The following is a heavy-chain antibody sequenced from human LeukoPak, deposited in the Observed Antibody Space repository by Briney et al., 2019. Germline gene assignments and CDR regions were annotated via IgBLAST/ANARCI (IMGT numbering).Heavy chain of an antibody. V-gene: IGHV4-59*08. D-gene: IGHD3-10*01. J-gene: IGHJ4*02. CDR1: GGSISSYY. Sequence: PSETLSLTCTVSGGSISSYYWSWIRQPPGKGLEWIGHIYYSGRTNYNPSLKSRVTMSVDTSKNQFSLKLSSVTAADTAVYYCARQQRVRGVTDPYYFDYWGQGILVTVSS. CDR2: IYYSGRT. CDR3: ARQQRVRGVTDPYYFDY.